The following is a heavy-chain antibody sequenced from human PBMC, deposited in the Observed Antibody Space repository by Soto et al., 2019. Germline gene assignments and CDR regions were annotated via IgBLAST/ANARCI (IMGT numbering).Heavy chain of an antibody. CDR2: IYPGDSDT. J-gene: IGHJ4*02. Sequence: GESLKSSCKGSGYSFTSYWIAWVRQMPGKGLEWMGLIYPGDSDTRYSPSFQGQVTISADKSISTAYLQWSSLKASDTAMYYCARRGSTDRRSIDYWGQGTLVTVSS. V-gene: IGHV5-51*01. CDR1: GYSFTSYW. CDR3: ARRGSTDRRSIDY.